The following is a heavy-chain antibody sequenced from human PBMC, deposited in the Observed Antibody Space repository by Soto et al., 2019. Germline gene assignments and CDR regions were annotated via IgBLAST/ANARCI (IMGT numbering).Heavy chain of an antibody. J-gene: IGHJ4*02. CDR3: AHTPALGTEEPLCGGDCPATFDY. V-gene: IGHV2-5*02. D-gene: IGHD2-21*02. Sequence: QITLKESGPTLVKPTQTLTLTCTFSGFSLSTSGVGVGWIRQPPGKSLEWLALSYWDGDKRYSPCLKSRVTITKNTSKTQVVLTMTIMDPVDTAKYYCAHTPALGTEEPLCGGDCPATFDYWGQGTLVTVSS. CDR1: GFSLSTSGVG. CDR2: SYWDGDK.